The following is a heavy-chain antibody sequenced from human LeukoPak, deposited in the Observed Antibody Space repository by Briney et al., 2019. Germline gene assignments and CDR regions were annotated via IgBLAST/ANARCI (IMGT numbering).Heavy chain of an antibody. CDR1: GFTFSSYS. CDR3: ARDLVGYCSSTSCLNWFDP. CDR2: ISRSSSYI. D-gene: IGHD2-2*01. Sequence: GRSLRLSCAAAGFTFSSYSMNWVRQAPGKGRGWVSSISRSSSYIYYAASVKGRFTISRDNAKKSLYLQMNGLSAEDTAVYYCARDLVGYCSSTSCLNWFDPWGQGTLVTVSS. J-gene: IGHJ5*02. V-gene: IGHV3-21*01.